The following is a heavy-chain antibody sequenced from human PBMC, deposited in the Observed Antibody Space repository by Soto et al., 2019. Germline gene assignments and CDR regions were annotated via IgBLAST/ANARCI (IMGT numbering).Heavy chain of an antibody. CDR2: IKRDGSEK. J-gene: IGHJ4*02. CDR3: ATSMGRGGNDY. V-gene: IGHV3-7*05. Sequence: EVQLVESGGGLVQPGGSLRLSCAASGFTFSAYCMSWVRQAPGKGLECVANIKRDGSEKYYVDPVKGRFTISRDNAKNSLYLQMNSLRAEDTAVYYCATSMGRGGNDYWGQGTLVTVSS. D-gene: IGHD3-10*01. CDR1: GFTFSAYC.